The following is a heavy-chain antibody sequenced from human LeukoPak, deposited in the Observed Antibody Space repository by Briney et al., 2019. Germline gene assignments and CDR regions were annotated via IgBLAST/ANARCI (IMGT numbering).Heavy chain of an antibody. J-gene: IGHJ4*02. Sequence: GASVKVSCKASGYTFTGYYMHWVRQAPGQGLEWMGWINPNSGGTNYAQKFQGRVTMTRDTSISTAYMELSRLRSDDTAVYYCARDPHYYDSSGYYPLGYWGQGTLVTVSS. D-gene: IGHD3-22*01. CDR1: GYTFTGYY. CDR3: ARDPHYYDSSGYYPLGY. V-gene: IGHV1-2*02. CDR2: INPNSGGT.